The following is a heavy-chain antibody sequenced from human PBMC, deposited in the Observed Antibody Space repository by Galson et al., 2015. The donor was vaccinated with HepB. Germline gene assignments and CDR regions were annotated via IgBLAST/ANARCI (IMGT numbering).Heavy chain of an antibody. CDR2: ISTNGATI. CDR3: ATTKFGSGAYGTVEI. V-gene: IGHV3-48*04. CDR1: GSSFSSYT. D-gene: IGHD2-15*01. J-gene: IGHJ3*02. Sequence: SLRLSCAASGSSFSSYTMHWVRQTPGKGLQWVSYISTNGATIHYADSVKGRVTIARDNAKNTMWLQMNSLRAEDTAVYYCATTKFGSGAYGTVEIWGRGTLVTVSS.